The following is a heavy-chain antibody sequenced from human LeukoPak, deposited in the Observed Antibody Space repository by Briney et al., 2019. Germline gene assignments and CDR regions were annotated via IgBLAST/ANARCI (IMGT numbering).Heavy chain of an antibody. J-gene: IGHJ4*02. CDR3: AKDPAFLSPRYFDY. D-gene: IGHD2-2*01. Sequence: GESLRLSCAASGFTFSSYAMSWVRQAPGKGLEWVSAISGSGGSTYYADSVKGRFTISSDNSKNTLYLQMNSLRAEDTAVYYCAKDPAFLSPRYFDYWGQGTLVTVSS. CDR1: GFTFSSYA. V-gene: IGHV3-23*01. CDR2: ISGSGGST.